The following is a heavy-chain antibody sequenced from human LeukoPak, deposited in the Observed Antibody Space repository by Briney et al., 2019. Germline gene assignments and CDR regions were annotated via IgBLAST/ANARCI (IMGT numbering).Heavy chain of an antibody. V-gene: IGHV4-34*01. J-gene: IGHJ4*02. CDR2: INHSGST. Sequence: NPSETLSLTCAVYGGSFSSYYWSWIRQPPAKGLHWIGEINHSGSTNYNPSLKSRVTISVDTSKNQFSLKLSSVTAADTAVYYCATHSSGYFFVFDYWGQGTLVTVSS. CDR3: ATHSSGYFFVFDY. D-gene: IGHD3-22*01. CDR1: GGSFSSYY.